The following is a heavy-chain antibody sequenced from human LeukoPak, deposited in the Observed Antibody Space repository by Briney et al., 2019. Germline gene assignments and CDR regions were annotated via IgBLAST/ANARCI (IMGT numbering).Heavy chain of an antibody. Sequence: PGGSLRLSCAASGFTFNRYAMNWVRQAPGKGLEWIAIVTGDGLTTNYADSVRGRFTISRDNSKNRVHLQMNSLRAEDAAVYYCAKSGSSSWDWFDPWGQGTLVTVSS. J-gene: IGHJ5*02. CDR2: VTGDGLTT. CDR3: AKSGSSSWDWFDP. D-gene: IGHD2-2*01. CDR1: GFTFNRYA. V-gene: IGHV3-23*01.